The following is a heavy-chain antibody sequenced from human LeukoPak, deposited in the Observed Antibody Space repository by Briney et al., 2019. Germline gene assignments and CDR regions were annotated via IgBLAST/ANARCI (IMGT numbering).Heavy chain of an antibody. V-gene: IGHV3-66*01. Sequence: GGSLRLSCVVSGLTVSSNYMSWVRQAPGKGLEWVSVIYSGGTTNYPDSVKGRFIVYRDNSKNTLYLQMNSLRAEDTAVYYCASKLTTGYWGQGTLVTVSS. CDR3: ASKLTTGY. CDR1: GLTVSSNY. CDR2: IYSGGTT. J-gene: IGHJ4*02. D-gene: IGHD4-17*01.